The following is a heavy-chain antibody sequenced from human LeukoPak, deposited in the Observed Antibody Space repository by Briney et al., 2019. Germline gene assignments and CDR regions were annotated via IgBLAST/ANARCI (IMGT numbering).Heavy chain of an antibody. D-gene: IGHD3-9*01. V-gene: IGHV4-59*08. Sequence: SETLSLTCTGSGGSISGVYWSWMPQAPGKGLEGIGYIYYTGSTNYNPSLRSRVSISVDTSRKLFSLTMSSVTAADTAMYYGGRQGGIYHHLTGRPSSFATWGLGPLVIVSS. CDR3: GRQGGIYHHLTGRPSSFAT. CDR1: GGSISGVY. J-gene: IGHJ5*02. CDR2: IYYTGST.